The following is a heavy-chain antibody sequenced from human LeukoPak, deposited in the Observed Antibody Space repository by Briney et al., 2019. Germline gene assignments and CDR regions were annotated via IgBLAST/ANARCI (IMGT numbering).Heavy chain of an antibody. V-gene: IGHV3-30-3*01. CDR2: ISYGGSNK. CDR3: ARGPGLNWFDP. CDR1: GFTFSSYA. J-gene: IGHJ5*02. Sequence: PGGSLRLSCAASGFTFSSYAMHWVRQAPGKGLEWVAVISYGGSNKYYADSVKGRFTISRDNPKNTLYLQMNSLRAEDTAVYYCARGPGLNWFDPWGQGTLITVSS.